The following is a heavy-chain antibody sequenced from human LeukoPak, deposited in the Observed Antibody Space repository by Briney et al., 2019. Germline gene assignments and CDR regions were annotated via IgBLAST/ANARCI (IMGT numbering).Heavy chain of an antibody. CDR2: IYHSGDS. CDR3: ARHPFATPFDF. D-gene: IGHD2-15*01. CDR1: GASVSGVY. Sequence: PSETLSLTCTVSGASVSGVYWSWIRQPPGKGLEWIGYIYHSGDSNCNPSLKSRVTVSLDTSKNQVSLRLTSVTAADTAVYYCARHPFATPFDFWGRGTPVTVSS. J-gene: IGHJ4*02. V-gene: IGHV4-59*08.